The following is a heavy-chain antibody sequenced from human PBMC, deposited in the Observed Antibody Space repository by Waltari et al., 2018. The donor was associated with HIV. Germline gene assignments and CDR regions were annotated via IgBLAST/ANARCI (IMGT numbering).Heavy chain of an antibody. V-gene: IGHV3-30-3*01. D-gene: IGHD2-2*01. CDR3: ARDGPAPKNIYHYYGMDV. Sequence: QVELVESGGGVVRPGRSLRLSCAAARYIFSGYAMHPVRQPPGKGLGWVAVILYDGTNKYYAESVRGRFTISRDNSENTLYLEMNSLKPDDTAVYYCARDGPAPKNIYHYYGMDVWGQGTTVTVSS. CDR1: RYIFSGYA. CDR2: ILYDGTNK. J-gene: IGHJ6*02.